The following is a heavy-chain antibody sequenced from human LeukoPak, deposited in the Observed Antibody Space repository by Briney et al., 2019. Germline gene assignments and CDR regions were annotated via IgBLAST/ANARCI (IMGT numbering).Heavy chain of an antibody. Sequence: SQTLSLTCTVSGGSISSGANYWSWIRQPPGRGLEWIGYISHSESAYYSPPLESRITISVDRSKNQFSLKLKSVTAADTAIYYCARDGGTTSNPSHDTFAIWGQGTMVAVSS. CDR2: ISHSESA. D-gene: IGHD4-11*01. CDR1: GGSISSGANY. CDR3: ARDGGTTSNPSHDTFAI. V-gene: IGHV4-30-2*01. J-gene: IGHJ3*02.